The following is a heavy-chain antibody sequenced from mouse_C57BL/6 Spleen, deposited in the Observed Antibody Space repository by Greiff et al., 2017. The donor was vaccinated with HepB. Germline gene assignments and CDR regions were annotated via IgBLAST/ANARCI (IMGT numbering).Heavy chain of an antibody. V-gene: IGHV1-82*01. Sequence: VQLQQSGPELVKPGASVKISCKASGYAFSSSWMNWVKQRPGKGLEWIGRIYPGDGDTNYNGKFKGKATLTADKSSSTAYMQHSSLTSEDSAVYFCERSRDGYYNYFDYWGQSTTLTVAS. J-gene: IGHJ2*01. CDR2: IYPGDGDT. D-gene: IGHD2-3*01. CDR3: ERSRDGYYNYFDY. CDR1: GYAFSSSW.